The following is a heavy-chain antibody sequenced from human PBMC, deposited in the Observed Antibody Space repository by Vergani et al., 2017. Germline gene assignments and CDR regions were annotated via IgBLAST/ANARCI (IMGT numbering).Heavy chain of an antibody. CDR1: GGSISSYY. CDR3: AREHDYGDYLGYYYYGMDV. CDR2: IYYSGST. D-gene: IGHD4-17*01. Sequence: QVQLQASGPGLVKPSETLSLTCTVSGGSISSYYWSWIRQPPGKGLEWIGYIYYSGSTNYNPSLKSRVTISVDTSKNQFSLKLSSVTAADTAVYYCAREHDYGDYLGYYYYGMDVWGQGTTVTVSS. V-gene: IGHV4-59*12. J-gene: IGHJ6*02.